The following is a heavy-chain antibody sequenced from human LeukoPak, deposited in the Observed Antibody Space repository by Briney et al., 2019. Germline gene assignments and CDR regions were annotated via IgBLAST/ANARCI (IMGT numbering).Heavy chain of an antibody. CDR2: INHSGST. D-gene: IGHD3-10*01. Sequence: PSETLSLTCAVYGGSFSGYYWSWIRQPPGKGLEWIGEINHSGSTNYNPSLKSRVTISVDTSKNQFSLKLSSVTAADTAVYYCARVMVRGSYGMDVWGQGTTVTVSS. V-gene: IGHV4-34*01. CDR3: ARVMVRGSYGMDV. J-gene: IGHJ6*02. CDR1: GGSFSGYY.